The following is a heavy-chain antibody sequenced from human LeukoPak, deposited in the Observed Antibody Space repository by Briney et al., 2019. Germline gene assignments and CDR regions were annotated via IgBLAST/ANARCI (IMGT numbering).Heavy chain of an antibody. CDR1: GFTFSSYA. CDR3: ARFSQLDAFDI. D-gene: IGHD6-6*01. V-gene: IGHV3-23*01. CDR2: ISGSGGST. J-gene: IGHJ3*02. Sequence: GGSLRLSCAASGFTFSSYAMSWVRQAPGKGLEWVSAISGSGGSTYYADSVKGRFTISRDNAKNSLFLQMNSLRAEDTALYYCARFSQLDAFDIWGLGTMVTVSS.